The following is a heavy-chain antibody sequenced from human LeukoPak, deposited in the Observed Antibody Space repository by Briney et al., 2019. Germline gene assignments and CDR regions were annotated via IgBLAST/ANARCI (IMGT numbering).Heavy chain of an antibody. CDR3: ARGKHGYYDSSGYYYYYMDV. V-gene: IGHV1-8*03. J-gene: IGHJ6*03. CDR2: MNPNSGNT. CDR1: GYTFTSYD. D-gene: IGHD3-22*01. Sequence: ASVKVSCKASGYTFTSYDINWVRQATGQGLEWMGWMNPNSGNTGYAQKFQGRVTITRNTSISTDYMELSSLRSEDTAVYYCARGKHGYYDSSGYYYYYMDVWGKGTTVTVSS.